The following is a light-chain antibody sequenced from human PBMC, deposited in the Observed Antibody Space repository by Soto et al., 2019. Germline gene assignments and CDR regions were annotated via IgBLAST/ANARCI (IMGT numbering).Light chain of an antibody. CDR2: GAS. Sequence: EIVLTQSPGPLSLSPGERATLSCRASQTVSNNYLAWYQQQPGRAPRLLIYGASSRATGIPDRFSGSVSGTDFTLTITRLEAEDFAVYYCQQYGSSPGTFGRGTKLEIK. V-gene: IGKV3-20*01. J-gene: IGKJ2*01. CDR3: QQYGSSPGT. CDR1: QTVSNNY.